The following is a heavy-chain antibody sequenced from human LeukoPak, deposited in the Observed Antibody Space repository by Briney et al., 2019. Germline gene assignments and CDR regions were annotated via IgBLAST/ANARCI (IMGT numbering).Heavy chain of an antibody. CDR1: GFTFDDYA. J-gene: IGHJ4*02. Sequence: SLRLSCAASGFTFDDYAIHWLRHAPGQGLESVSVISWNSGSIVYADSVKGRFTISRDNAKNSLYLQMNSLRAEDTALYYCAKVGDGYNHGPFDYWGQGTLVTVSS. V-gene: IGHV3-9*01. CDR2: ISWNSGSI. D-gene: IGHD5-24*01. CDR3: AKVGDGYNHGPFDY.